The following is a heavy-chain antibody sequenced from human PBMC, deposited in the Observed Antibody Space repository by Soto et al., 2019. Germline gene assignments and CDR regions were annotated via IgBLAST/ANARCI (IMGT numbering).Heavy chain of an antibody. CDR1: GYSISSGNW. Sequence: PSETLSLTCAVSGYSISSGNWWRCIRQPPGKGLEWIGYIYYSGSTYYNPSLTRRVTISVDTSKNKFSLTLSSVTAADTAVYYCARGSKTGSPWGFAPWGQGTLVTVSS. CDR2: IYYSGST. CDR3: ARGSKTGSPWGFAP. V-gene: IGHV4-28*03. D-gene: IGHD1-1*01. J-gene: IGHJ5*02.